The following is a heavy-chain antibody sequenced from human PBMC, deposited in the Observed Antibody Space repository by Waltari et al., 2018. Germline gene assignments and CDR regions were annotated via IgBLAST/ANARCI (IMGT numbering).Heavy chain of an antibody. CDR3: ARGIY. Sequence: QLLESGGGLVQPGGSLRLSCVASGFTFSDDATSWVRQAPGKGLYWVAVIYRSGTTIYADSVKGRFTISRDNAKNSLYLQMNSLRAEDTAVYYGARGIYWGQGTLVTVSS. V-gene: IGHV3-11*04. CDR1: GFTFSDDA. D-gene: IGHD3-10*01. J-gene: IGHJ4*02. CDR2: IYRSGTT.